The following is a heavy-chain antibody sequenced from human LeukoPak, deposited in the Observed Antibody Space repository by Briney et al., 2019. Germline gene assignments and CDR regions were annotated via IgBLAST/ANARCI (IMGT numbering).Heavy chain of an antibody. J-gene: IGHJ4*02. CDR1: GFTFSNAW. D-gene: IGHD6-19*01. Sequence: PGGSLRLSCAASGFTFSNAWMSWVRQAPGKGLEWVGRIESKTDGGTTDYAAPVRGRFTISRDDSKNTLYLQMNSLKTEDTAVYYCLNRAVAGSDYWGQGTLVTVSS. CDR2: IESKTDGGTT. V-gene: IGHV3-15*04. CDR3: LNRAVAGSDY.